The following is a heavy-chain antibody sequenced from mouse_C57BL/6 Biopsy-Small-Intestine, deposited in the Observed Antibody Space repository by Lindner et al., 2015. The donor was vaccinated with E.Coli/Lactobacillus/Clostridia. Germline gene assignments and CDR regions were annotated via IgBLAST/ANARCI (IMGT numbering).Heavy chain of an antibody. J-gene: IGHJ2*01. D-gene: IGHD2-3*01. CDR2: IYLGSGNT. CDR1: GYTFTSYG. V-gene: IGHV1-81*01. CDR3: ARSDGLYYFDY. Sequence: VQLQESGAELARPGASVKLSCKASGYTFTSYGISWVKQRTGQGLEWIGEIYLGSGNTYYNEKFKGKATLTADKSSSTAYMQLSSLTYEDSAVYYCARSDGLYYFDYWGQGTTLTVSS.